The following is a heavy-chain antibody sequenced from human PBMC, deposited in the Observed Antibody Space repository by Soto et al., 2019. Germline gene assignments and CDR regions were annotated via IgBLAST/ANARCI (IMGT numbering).Heavy chain of an antibody. Sequence: SETLSLTCTVSGGSISSGGYYWSWIRQHPGKGLEWIGYIYYSGSTYYNPSLKSRVTISVDTSKNQFSLKLSSVTAADTAVYYCARVPYYDFWSGGGAFDYWGQGTLVTVSS. J-gene: IGHJ4*02. CDR1: GGSISSGGYY. CDR3: ARVPYYDFWSGGGAFDY. D-gene: IGHD3-3*01. CDR2: IYYSGST. V-gene: IGHV4-31*03.